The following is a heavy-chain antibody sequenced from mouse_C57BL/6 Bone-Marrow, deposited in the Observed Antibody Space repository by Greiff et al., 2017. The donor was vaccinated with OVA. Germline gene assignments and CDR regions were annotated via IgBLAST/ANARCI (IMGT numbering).Heavy chain of an antibody. CDR1: GYSITSGYY. V-gene: IGHV3-6*01. CDR3: ASLIKRSYAMDY. D-gene: IGHD2-4*01. Sequence: EVQLQESGPGLVKPSQSLSLTCSVTGYSITSGYYWNWIRQSPGNKLEWMGYIRYDGSNNYNPSLKNRTSITRDTSNNQFFLEYNSVTTENTATYYCASLIKRSYAMDYWGQGTSVTVSS. CDR2: IRYDGSN. J-gene: IGHJ4*01.